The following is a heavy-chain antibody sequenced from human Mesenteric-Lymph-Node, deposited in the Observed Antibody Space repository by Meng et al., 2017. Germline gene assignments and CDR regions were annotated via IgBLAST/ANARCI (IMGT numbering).Heavy chain of an antibody. CDR3: AREGRSHQVGVSVY. CDR1: GGSFSGYY. Sequence: QVQLQQGGAGLLKPSEPLSLTCAVYGGSFSGYYWSWIRQPPGKGLEWIGYIYNSGSTYYNPSLKSRVTISVDTSKNQFSLKLRFVTAADTAVYYCAREGRSHQVGVSVYWGQGNLVTVSS. J-gene: IGHJ4*02. D-gene: IGHD2-21*01. CDR2: IYNSGST. V-gene: IGHV4-34*01.